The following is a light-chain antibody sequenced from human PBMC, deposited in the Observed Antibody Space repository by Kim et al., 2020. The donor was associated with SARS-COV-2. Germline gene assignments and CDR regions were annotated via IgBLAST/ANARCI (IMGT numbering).Light chain of an antibody. CDR3: CSFAGMYTHV. V-gene: IGLV2-11*03. J-gene: IGLJ3*02. Sequence: GQSVTISCPGTGSDVGAYTYISWYQQHTGKAPKLIIYSVTERPSGVPDRFSGSESGPTASLTISGLQADDEADYYCCSFAGMYTHVFGGGT. CDR1: GSDVGAYTY. CDR2: SVT.